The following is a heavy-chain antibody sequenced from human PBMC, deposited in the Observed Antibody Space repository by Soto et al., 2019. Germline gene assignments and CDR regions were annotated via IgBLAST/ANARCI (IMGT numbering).Heavy chain of an antibody. J-gene: IGHJ4*02. V-gene: IGHV4-4*09. CDR3: ARAPGYSYGFGYFDS. CDR2: IADIGST. CDR1: GGSISGYY. Sequence: SETLSLTCTVSGGSISGYYWIWIRQPPGKGLEWIGYIADIGSTNYNPSLNSRVTISVDTSKNQFSLRLSSVTAADTAVYYCARAPGYSYGFGYFDSWGQGALVTVS. D-gene: IGHD5-18*01.